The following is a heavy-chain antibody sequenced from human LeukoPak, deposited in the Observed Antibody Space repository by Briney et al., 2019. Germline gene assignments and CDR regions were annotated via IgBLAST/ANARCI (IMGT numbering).Heavy chain of an antibody. CDR1: GGTFSSYA. CDR2: IIPIFGTA. V-gene: IGHV1-69*13. Sequence: GASVKVSCKASGGTFSSYAISWVRQAPGQGLEWMGGIIPIFGTANYAQKFQGRVTITADESTSTAYMELSSLRSEDTAVYYCARADYYYGSGSSRRYFDYWGQGTLVTVSS. CDR3: ARADYYYGSGSSRRYFDY. J-gene: IGHJ4*02. D-gene: IGHD3-10*01.